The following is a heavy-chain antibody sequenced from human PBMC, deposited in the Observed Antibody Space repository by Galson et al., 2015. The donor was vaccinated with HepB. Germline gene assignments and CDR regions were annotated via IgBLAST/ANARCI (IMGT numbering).Heavy chain of an antibody. CDR3: VKDGGGSSGWYPDS. D-gene: IGHD6-19*01. CDR1: GFTFSRYA. CDR2: MSYDGNNK. J-gene: IGHJ5*01. V-gene: IGHV3-30-3*01. Sequence: SLRLSCAASGFTFSRYAVHWVRQAPGKGLEWVAVMSYDGNNKYYADSVKGRFTIPRDNSQNTLYLQMNSLRTEDMAVYYCVKDGGGSSGWYPDSWGQGTLVTVS.